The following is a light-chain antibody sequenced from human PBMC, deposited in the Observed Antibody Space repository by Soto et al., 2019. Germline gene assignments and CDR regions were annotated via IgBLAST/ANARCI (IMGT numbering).Light chain of an antibody. CDR2: AAS. J-gene: IGKJ4*01. CDR1: QAIRTA. Sequence: AIQLTQSPSSLSASVGDRVTITCRASQAIRTALGWYQQKPGKVPKLLIYAASTLQSGVPSRFSGSGSGTDFTLTISSLQPEDFATYYCQQSYSTPLTFGGGTKVEI. V-gene: IGKV1-6*01. CDR3: QQSYSTPLT.